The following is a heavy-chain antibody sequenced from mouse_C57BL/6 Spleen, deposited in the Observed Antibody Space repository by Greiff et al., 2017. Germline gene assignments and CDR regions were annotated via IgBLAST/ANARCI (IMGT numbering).Heavy chain of an antibody. CDR1: GFTFSDYG. CDR2: ISSGSSTI. V-gene: IGHV5-17*01. CDR3: ARPTVEAWFAY. D-gene: IGHD1-1*01. Sequence: EVQRVESGGGLVKPGGSLKLSCAASGFTFSDYGMHWVRQAPEKGLEWVAYISSGSSTIYYADTVKGRFTISRDNAKNTLFLQMTSLRSEDTAMYYCARPTVEAWFAYWGQGTLVTVSA. J-gene: IGHJ3*01.